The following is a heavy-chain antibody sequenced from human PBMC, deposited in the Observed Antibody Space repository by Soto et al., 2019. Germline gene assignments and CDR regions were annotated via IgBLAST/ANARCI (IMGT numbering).Heavy chain of an antibody. D-gene: IGHD2-2*01. CDR1: GGTFSSYA. CDR2: IIPIFGTA. Sequence: QVQLVQSGAEVKKSGSSVKVSCKASGGTFSSYAISWVRQAPGQGLEWMGGIIPIFGTANYAQKFQGRVTITADESTSTAYMELSSLRSEDTAVYYCARGRGIVVVPAAYYYYGMDVWGQGTTVTVSS. J-gene: IGHJ6*02. CDR3: ARGRGIVVVPAAYYYYGMDV. V-gene: IGHV1-69*01.